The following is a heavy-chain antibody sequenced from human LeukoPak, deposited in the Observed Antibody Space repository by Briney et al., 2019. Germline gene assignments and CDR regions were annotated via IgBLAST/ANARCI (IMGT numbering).Heavy chain of an antibody. Sequence: ASVKVSCKASGYTFTSYGIGWVRQAPGQGLEWMGWISAYNGNTNYAQKLQGRVTMTTDTSTSTAYMELRSLRSDDTAVYYCARGQLVATTDAFDIWGQGTMVTVSS. V-gene: IGHV1-18*01. CDR2: ISAYNGNT. CDR3: ARGQLVATTDAFDI. CDR1: GYTFTSYG. D-gene: IGHD5-12*01. J-gene: IGHJ3*02.